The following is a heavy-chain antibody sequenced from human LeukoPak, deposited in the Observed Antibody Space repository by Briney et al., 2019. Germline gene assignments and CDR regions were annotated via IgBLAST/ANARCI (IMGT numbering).Heavy chain of an antibody. Sequence: SETLSLTCTVSGGSISSSSYYWGWIRQPPGKGLEWIGSIYYSGSTYYNPSLKSRVTISVDTSKNQFSLKLSSVTAADTAVYYCARRQRRKIGAFDIWGQGTMVTVSS. J-gene: IGHJ3*02. CDR3: ARRQRRKIGAFDI. CDR2: IYYSGST. V-gene: IGHV4-39*01. D-gene: IGHD2-21*01. CDR1: GGSISSSSYY.